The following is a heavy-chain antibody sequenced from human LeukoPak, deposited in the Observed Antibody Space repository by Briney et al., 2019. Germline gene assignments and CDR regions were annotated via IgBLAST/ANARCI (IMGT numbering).Heavy chain of an antibody. D-gene: IGHD5-12*01. V-gene: IGHV3-74*01. Sequence: GGSLRLSCAASGFTFSSYWMHWVRQAPGKGLVWVSRINSDGSSTSYADSVKGRFTISRDNAKNTLYLQMNSLRAKDTAVYYCARGGRGYSGYDHSAAAGYWGQGTLVTVSS. CDR1: GFTFSSYW. J-gene: IGHJ4*02. CDR2: INSDGSST. CDR3: ARGGRGYSGYDHSAAAGY.